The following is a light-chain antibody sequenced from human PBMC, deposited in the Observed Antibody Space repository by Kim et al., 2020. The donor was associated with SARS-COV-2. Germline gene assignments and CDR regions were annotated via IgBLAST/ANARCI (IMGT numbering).Light chain of an antibody. V-gene: IGLV1-44*01. CDR2: TNN. Sequence: QSVLTQSPSASGTPGQRVTFSCSGSSSIIGSNSVNWYQQFPGMAPKLLIYTNNQRFSGVPARFSASKSGTLASLAISGLQSDDEAVYYCAAWDDSLNGPVFGGGTQLTVL. J-gene: IGLJ2*01. CDR3: AAWDDSLNGPV. CDR1: SSIIGSNS.